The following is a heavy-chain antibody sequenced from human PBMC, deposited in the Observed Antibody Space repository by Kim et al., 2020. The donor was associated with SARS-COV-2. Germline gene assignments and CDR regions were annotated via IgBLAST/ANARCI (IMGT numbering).Heavy chain of an antibody. J-gene: IGHJ5*02. D-gene: IGHD6-13*01. CDR1: GGSISGYY. CDR3: ARDLGRWGGGSLPLDWVDP. Sequence: SETLSLTCTVSGGSISGYYWSWIRQPPGKGLEWIGYIYYSGSTNYNPSLKSRVTISVDTSKNQLSLKLSSVTAADTAVYYCARDLGRWGGGSLPLDWVDP. V-gene: IGHV4-59*01. CDR2: IYYSGST.